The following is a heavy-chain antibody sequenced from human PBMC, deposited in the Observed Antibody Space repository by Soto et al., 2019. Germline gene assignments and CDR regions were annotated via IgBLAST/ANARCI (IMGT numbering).Heavy chain of an antibody. CDR2: IYYSGST. Sequence: PSETLSLTCTVSGASISSGDYYWGWIRQPPGKGLEWIGYIYYSGSTYYNPSLKSRVTISVDTSKNQFSLKLSSVTAADTAVYYCARESSGHYVDYWGQGTLVTVSS. CDR1: GASISSGDYY. V-gene: IGHV4-30-4*01. D-gene: IGHD3-22*01. J-gene: IGHJ4*02. CDR3: ARESSGHYVDY.